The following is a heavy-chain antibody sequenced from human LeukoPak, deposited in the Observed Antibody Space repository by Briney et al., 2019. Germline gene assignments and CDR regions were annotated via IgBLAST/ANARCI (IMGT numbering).Heavy chain of an antibody. J-gene: IGHJ4*02. V-gene: IGHV3-21*01. CDR3: ARGCSGGSCYSGLPVDY. Sequence: GGSLRLSCAASGFTFSSYSMNWVRQAPGKGLEWVSSISSSSSYIYYADSVKGRFTISRDNAKNSLYLQMNSLRAEDTAVYYCARGCSGGSCYSGLPVDYWGQGTLVTVSS. CDR1: GFTFSSYS. CDR2: ISSSSSYI. D-gene: IGHD2-15*01.